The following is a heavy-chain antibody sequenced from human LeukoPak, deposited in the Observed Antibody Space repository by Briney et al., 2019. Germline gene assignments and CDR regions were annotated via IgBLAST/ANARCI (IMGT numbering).Heavy chain of an antibody. CDR2: INAGNGNT. CDR3: ARYLAAAYYYYYMDV. Sequence: GASVKVSCKASGYTFTDYFMNWMRQAPGQRLEWMGWINAGNGNTKYSQKLQGRVTITRDTSASTAYMQLSSLRSEDTAVYYCARYLAAAYYYYYMDVWGKGTTVTVSS. D-gene: IGHD6-25*01. CDR1: GYTFTDYF. V-gene: IGHV1/OR15-3*02. J-gene: IGHJ6*03.